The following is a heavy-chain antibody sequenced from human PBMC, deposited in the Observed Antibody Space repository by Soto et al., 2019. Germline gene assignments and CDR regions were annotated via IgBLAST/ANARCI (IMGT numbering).Heavy chain of an antibody. CDR1: GGTFSSYA. CDR2: IIPIFGTA. CDR3: ARDRGFYVDTAMIMDV. Sequence: ASVKISCKASGGTFSSYAISWVRQAPGQGLEWMGGIIPIFGTANYAQKLQGRVTITADEFTSTAYMELSSLRSEDTAVYYCARDRGFYVDTAMIMDVWGKGTKVTVSS. J-gene: IGHJ6*03. V-gene: IGHV1-69*13. D-gene: IGHD5-18*01.